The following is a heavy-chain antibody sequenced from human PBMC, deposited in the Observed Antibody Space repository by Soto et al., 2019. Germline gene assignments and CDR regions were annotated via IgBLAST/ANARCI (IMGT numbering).Heavy chain of an antibody. CDR3: AHSLREESFRGGSCYYCDY. CDR1: GFSITSDGVG. Sequence: QITLKESGPTLVKPSQTLTLTCTFSGFSITSDGVGVGWIRQPPGKALEWLTLFFWDGDKRYRPSLKSRLTTTKDSAKNQVVLTMTNMDPVDTATYYCAHSLREESFRGGSCYYCDYWGRGTQVTVSS. D-gene: IGHD2-15*01. CDR2: FFWDGDK. V-gene: IGHV2-5*02. J-gene: IGHJ4*02.